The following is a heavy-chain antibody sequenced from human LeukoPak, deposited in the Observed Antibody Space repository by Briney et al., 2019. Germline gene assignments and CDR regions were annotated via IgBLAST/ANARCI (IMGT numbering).Heavy chain of an antibody. D-gene: IGHD3-3*01. V-gene: IGHV4-30-4*08. J-gene: IGHJ3*02. CDR3: TIFVVADSDAFEI. Sequence: SETLSLTCTVSGGSISSGDYYWSWIRQPPGKGLEWIGYIYHSGSTYYNPSLKSRVTISVDRSNNHFSLRLTSVTAADTALYFCTIFVVADSDAFEIWGQGTMVTVSS. CDR2: IYHSGST. CDR1: GGSISSGDYY.